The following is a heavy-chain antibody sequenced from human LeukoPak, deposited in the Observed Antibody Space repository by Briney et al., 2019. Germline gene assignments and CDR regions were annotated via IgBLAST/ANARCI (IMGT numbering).Heavy chain of an antibody. D-gene: IGHD2-2*01. Sequence: ASVKVSCKASGYTFTGYYMHWVRQAPGQGLEWMGWINTNTGNPTYAQGFTGRFVFSLDTSVSTAYLQISSLKAEDTAVYYCARDYQRSFDYWGQGTLVTVSS. J-gene: IGHJ4*02. CDR2: INTNTGNP. CDR3: ARDYQRSFDY. CDR1: GYTFTGYY. V-gene: IGHV7-4-1*02.